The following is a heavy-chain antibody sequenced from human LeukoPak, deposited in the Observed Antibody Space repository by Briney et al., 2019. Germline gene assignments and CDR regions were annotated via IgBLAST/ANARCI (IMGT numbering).Heavy chain of an antibody. V-gene: IGHV4-59*01. CDR3: ARRPRNDILTGTPFDY. J-gene: IGHJ4*02. CDR2: IYYSGST. D-gene: IGHD3-9*01. Sequence: SETLSLICTVSGGSISSYYWSWIRQPPGKGLEWTGYIYYSGSTDSNPSLKSRVTISVDTSKNQFSLKLRSVTAADTAVYYCARRPRNDILTGTPFDYWGQGILVTVSS. CDR1: GGSISSYY.